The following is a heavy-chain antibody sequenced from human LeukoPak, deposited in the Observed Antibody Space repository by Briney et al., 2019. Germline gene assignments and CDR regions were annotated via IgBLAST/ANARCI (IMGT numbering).Heavy chain of an antibody. CDR2: IFYSGST. CDR3: ARGRHAGRDGYNSPGLCYFDY. V-gene: IGHV4-59*01. Sequence: PSETLSLTCTVSGGSISSYYWSWIRQPPGKGLEWIGYIFYSGSTDYNPSLKSRVTISVDTSKKQFSLKLSSVTAADTAVYFCARGRHAGRDGYNSPGLCYFDYWGQGTLVTVSS. J-gene: IGHJ4*02. D-gene: IGHD5-24*01. CDR1: GGSISSYY.